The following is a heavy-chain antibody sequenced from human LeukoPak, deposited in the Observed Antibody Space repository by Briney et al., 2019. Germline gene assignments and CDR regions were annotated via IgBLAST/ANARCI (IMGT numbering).Heavy chain of an antibody. Sequence: GGSLRLSCAASGFIVSSNYMTWVRQAPGKGLEWVSVIYSGGSTYYADSVKGRFTISRDNAKNSLYLQMNSLRAEDTAVYYCARDRYCSGGSCYEYREFDYWGQGTLVTVSS. CDR2: IYSGGST. J-gene: IGHJ4*02. V-gene: IGHV3-53*01. CDR1: GFIVSSNY. D-gene: IGHD2-15*01. CDR3: ARDRYCSGGSCYEYREFDY.